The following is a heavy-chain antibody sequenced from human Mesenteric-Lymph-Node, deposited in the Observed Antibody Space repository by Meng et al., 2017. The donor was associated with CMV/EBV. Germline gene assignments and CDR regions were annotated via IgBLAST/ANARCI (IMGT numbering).Heavy chain of an antibody. D-gene: IGHD2-2*02. CDR2: ISVAGGTI. V-gene: IGHV3-48*03. J-gene: IGHJ5*02. CDR3: ARDHSCSSTSCYRWFDP. Sequence: GESLKISCAGSGFIFSHYEMDWVRLAPGKGLEWLSYISVAGGTIHYADSVKGRFTVSRDNAKNSLYLQMNSLRAEDTAVYYCARDHSCSSTSCYRWFDPWGQGTLVTVSS. CDR1: GFIFSHYE.